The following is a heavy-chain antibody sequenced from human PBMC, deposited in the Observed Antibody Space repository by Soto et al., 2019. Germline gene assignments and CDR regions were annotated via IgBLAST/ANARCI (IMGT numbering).Heavy chain of an antibody. J-gene: IGHJ6*04. CDR1: GFTFNIYG. CDR2: ISFDGTKK. CDR3: AREDDYGYRYINYGLDV. Sequence: GGSLRLSCAASGFTFNIYGLHWVRQAPGKGLEWVAVISFDGTKKYYSDSVKGRFTISRDNLKNTPYLQMNNLRVEDAALYFCAREDDYGYRYINYGLDVWGKGTTVNVSS. V-gene: IGHV3-30*03. D-gene: IGHD4-17*01.